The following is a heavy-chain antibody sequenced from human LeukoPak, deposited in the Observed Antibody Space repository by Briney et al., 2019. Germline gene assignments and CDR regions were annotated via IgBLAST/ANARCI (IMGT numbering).Heavy chain of an antibody. CDR3: ARDQYSSSWYYYFDY. J-gene: IGHJ4*02. CDR2: IYTSGSN. CDR1: GGSISSYY. V-gene: IGHV4-4*07. D-gene: IGHD6-13*01. Sequence: SETLSLTCTVSGGSISSYYWSWIRQPAGKGLEWIGRIYTSGSNNYNPSLKSRVTVSVDTSKNQFSLKLSSVTAADTAVYYCARDQYSSSWYYYFDYWGQGTLVTVSS.